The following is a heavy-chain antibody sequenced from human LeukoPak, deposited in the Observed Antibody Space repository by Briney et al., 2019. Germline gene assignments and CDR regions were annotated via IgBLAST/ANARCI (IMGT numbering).Heavy chain of an antibody. V-gene: IGHV3-53*01. J-gene: IGHJ4*02. Sequence: PGGSLRLSCAASGFTVSSTYISWVRQAPGRGLEWVSVMYSDGRTYYADSLKGRFTISRDSAKNTVYLQINSLRVEDTAVYYCARLPRGDYWGQGTLAIVSS. CDR1: GFTVSSTY. CDR2: MYSDGRT. CDR3: ARLPRGDY. D-gene: IGHD3-16*01.